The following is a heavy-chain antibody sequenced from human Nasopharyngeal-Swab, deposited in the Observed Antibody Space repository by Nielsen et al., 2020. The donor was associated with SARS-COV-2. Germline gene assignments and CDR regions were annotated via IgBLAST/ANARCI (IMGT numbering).Heavy chain of an antibody. J-gene: IGHJ4*02. Sequence: GGSLRLYCAASGFTFSSYDMHWVRQATGKGLEWVSAIGTAGDTYYPGSVKGRFTISRENAKNSLYLQMNSLRAGDTAVYYCAREGLEQRVFDYWGQGTLVTVSS. CDR1: GFTFSSYD. CDR3: AREGLEQRVFDY. D-gene: IGHD1/OR15-1a*01. V-gene: IGHV3-13*04. CDR2: IGTAGDT.